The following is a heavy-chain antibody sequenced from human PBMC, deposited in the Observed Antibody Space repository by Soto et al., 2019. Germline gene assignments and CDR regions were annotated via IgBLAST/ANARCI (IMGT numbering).Heavy chain of an antibody. D-gene: IGHD3-16*01. CDR3: ARDPDGGDS. J-gene: IGHJ4*02. V-gene: IGHV3-21*03. Sequence: QLVESGGGLVEPGGSLRLSCAASGFPFTSYSMNWVRQAPGKGLEWISSIISSGHTFYADSVKGRFTITRDNAKNSLYLQMNSLRAEDTAIYYCARDPDGGDSWGQGTLVTVSS. CDR2: IISSGHT. CDR1: GFPFTSYS.